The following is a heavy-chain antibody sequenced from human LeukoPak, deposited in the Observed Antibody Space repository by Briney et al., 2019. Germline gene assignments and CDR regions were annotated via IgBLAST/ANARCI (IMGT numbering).Heavy chain of an antibody. V-gene: IGHV3-15*07. CDR3: ATGIDYGGGY. J-gene: IGHJ4*02. CDR1: GFIFSNVW. CDR2: IKSEDDGGTI. Sequence: EGSLRLSCAASGFIFSNVWMNWVRQAPGKGLEWVGRIKSEDDGGTIDYAPPVQGRFTVSRDDSKNMVYLQMDSLKTEDSAIYYCATGIDYGGGYWGQGTRVIVSS. D-gene: IGHD4-17*01.